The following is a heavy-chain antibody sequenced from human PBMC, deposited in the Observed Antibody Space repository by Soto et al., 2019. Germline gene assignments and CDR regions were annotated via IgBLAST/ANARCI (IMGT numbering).Heavy chain of an antibody. J-gene: IGHJ4*02. Sequence: GGSLILSCTASGFTVSTSYMSWVRQAPEKGLEWVSVIYSGGSTYYGDSVKGRFTISRDNSKNTLYLQMNSLRAEDTAVYYCAKDGGYSSGWYVGYWGQGTLVTVSS. CDR2: IYSGGST. CDR1: GFTVSTSY. CDR3: AKDGGYSSGWYVGY. D-gene: IGHD6-19*01. V-gene: IGHV3-66*01.